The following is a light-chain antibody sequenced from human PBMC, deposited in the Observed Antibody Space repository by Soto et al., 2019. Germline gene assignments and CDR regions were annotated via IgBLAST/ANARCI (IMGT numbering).Light chain of an antibody. V-gene: IGKV3-20*01. CDR3: QQYGSSPLT. Sequence: EIVLTQSPGTLSLSPGERATLSCRASQSVSSYLAWYQAKPGQAPRXLIYGASSRATGIPDRFSGNGSGTDLTINLSRLEPEDCEVDECQQYGSSPLTFVGGTKVDIK. J-gene: IGKJ4*01. CDR1: QSVSSY. CDR2: GAS.